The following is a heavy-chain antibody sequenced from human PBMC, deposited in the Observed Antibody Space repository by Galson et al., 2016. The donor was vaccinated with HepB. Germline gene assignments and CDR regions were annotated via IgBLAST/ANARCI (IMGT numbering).Heavy chain of an antibody. CDR3: AREGDDYGDYVSGDYYGMDV. CDR1: GFTFSSFG. CDR2: ISHNGNYK. V-gene: IGHV3-30*03. J-gene: IGHJ6*02. Sequence: SLRLSCAGSGFTFSSFGLHWVRQAPGKGLDWVAVISHNGNYKYYADSVKGRFTISRDNSKNTLYLQMNGLRAEDTAVYYCAREGDDYGDYVSGDYYGMDVWGQGTMVSVSS. D-gene: IGHD4-17*01.